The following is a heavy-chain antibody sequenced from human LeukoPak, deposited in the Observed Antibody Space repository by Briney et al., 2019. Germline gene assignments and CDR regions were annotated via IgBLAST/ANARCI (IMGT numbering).Heavy chain of an antibody. CDR2: IYPGDSDT. CDR1: TYNFADYW. J-gene: IGHJ4*02. V-gene: IGHV5-51*01. D-gene: IGHD3-10*01. CDR3: ARQEYYYGSGPWYFDY. Sequence: GESLKISCTASTYNFADYWIGWVRQMPGKGLEWMGIIYPGDSDTRYSPSFQGQVTISADKSISTAYLQWSSLKASDTAMYYCARQEYYYGSGPWYFDYWGQGTLVTVSS.